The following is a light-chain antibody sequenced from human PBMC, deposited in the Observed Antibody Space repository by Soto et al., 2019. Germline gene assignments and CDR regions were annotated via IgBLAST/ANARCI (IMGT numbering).Light chain of an antibody. CDR1: SSVVGSYNF. CDR3: CSYAGSSTYV. CDR2: EAS. V-gene: IGLV2-23*01. Sequence: QSALTQPASVSGSPGQSITISCTGTSSVVGSYNFVSWYQQHPGKAPKLMIYEASKRPSGVSNRFSGSKSGNTASLTISGLQPEGEADYYCCSYAGSSTYVFGAGTKVTVL. J-gene: IGLJ1*01.